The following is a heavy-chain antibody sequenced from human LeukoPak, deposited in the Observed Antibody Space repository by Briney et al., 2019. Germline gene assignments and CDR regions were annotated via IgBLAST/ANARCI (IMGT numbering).Heavy chain of an antibody. V-gene: IGHV3-23*01. CDR1: GFTFTSDA. J-gene: IGHJ6*02. CDR3: ALGTINKDYYFGMDV. Sequence: GGSLRLSCVASGFTFTSDAMNWVRQAPGKGLEWVSSTVSRGTTQYADSVKGRFTVSRDTSKNTLYLQMNSLRADDTAVYHCALGTINKDYYFGMDVWGQGTTVTVPS. D-gene: IGHD2-8*01. CDR2: TVSRGTT.